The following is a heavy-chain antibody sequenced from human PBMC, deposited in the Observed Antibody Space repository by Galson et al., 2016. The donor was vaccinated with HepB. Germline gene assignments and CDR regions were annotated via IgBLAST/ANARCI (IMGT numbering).Heavy chain of an antibody. CDR2: ISYDGSNK. J-gene: IGHJ4*02. D-gene: IGHD6-25*01. CDR1: GFTFSHYG. Sequence: SLRLSCAASGFTFSHYGMYWVRQAPGKGLEWVAVISYDGSNKDYTESVKGRFTISRDNAKNSLYLQMNSLRVEDTAVYYCARDGLGTVAAASALGNWGQGTLVTVSS. V-gene: IGHV3-30*03. CDR3: ARDGLGTVAAASALGN.